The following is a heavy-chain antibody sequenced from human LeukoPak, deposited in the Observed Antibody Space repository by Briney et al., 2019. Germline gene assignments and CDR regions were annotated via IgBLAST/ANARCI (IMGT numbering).Heavy chain of an antibody. D-gene: IGHD3-10*01. CDR1: GFTFTTHW. CDR3: ARGYYGSGSFTALIDY. V-gene: IGHV3-74*01. CDR2: IKPDGSDT. J-gene: IGHJ4*02. Sequence: GGSLRLSCGASGFTFTTHWIHWVRQAPGKGLVWVSRIKPDGSDTNYADSVKGRFTISRDNAKNTVYLQMNSLRAEDTAVYYCARGYYGSGSFTALIDYWGQGTLVTVSS.